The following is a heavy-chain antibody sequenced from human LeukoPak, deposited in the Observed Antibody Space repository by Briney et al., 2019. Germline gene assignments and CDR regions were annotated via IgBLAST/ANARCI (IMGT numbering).Heavy chain of an antibody. CDR2: ISWNSGSI. V-gene: IGHV3-9*01. Sequence: GGSLRLSCAASGFTFDDYAMHWVRQAPGKGLEWVSGISWNSGSIGYADSVKGRFTISRDNAKNSLYLQMNSLRAEDTALYYCATSLTTVTSTFDYWGQGTLVTVSS. CDR3: ATSLTTVTSTFDY. D-gene: IGHD4-17*01. CDR1: GFTFDDYA. J-gene: IGHJ4*02.